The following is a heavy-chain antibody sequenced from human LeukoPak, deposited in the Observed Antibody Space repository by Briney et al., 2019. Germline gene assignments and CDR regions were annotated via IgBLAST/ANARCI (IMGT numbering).Heavy chain of an antibody. Sequence: GGSLRLSCAASGFTFSNYWMSWVRQAPGKGLEWVASIKQDGSEKYYVDSVKGRFTISRDNAKNSLYLQMNSLRAEDTAVYYCAKDPFTTVTTRFFDYWGQGTLVTVSS. CDR2: IKQDGSEK. J-gene: IGHJ4*02. CDR3: AKDPFTTVTTRFFDY. V-gene: IGHV3-7*03. CDR1: GFTFSNYW. D-gene: IGHD4-17*01.